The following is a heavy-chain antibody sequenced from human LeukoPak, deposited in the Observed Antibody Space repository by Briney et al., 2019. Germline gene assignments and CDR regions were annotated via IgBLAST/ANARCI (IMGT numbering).Heavy chain of an antibody. CDR1: GFTFSSYA. J-gene: IGHJ4*02. CDR2: IRGTGSST. CDR3: KKKYDYRGYLGQGRGYFDY. Sequence: GSLRLSCGASGFTFSSYAMAWVRQAPGKGLEWVSAIRGTGSSTYYADSVKGRFTISRDNSKSTLYLQMNSLRAEDTAIYFCKKKYDYRGYLGQGRGYFDYWGQGTLVTASS. D-gene: IGHD3-22*01. V-gene: IGHV3-23*01.